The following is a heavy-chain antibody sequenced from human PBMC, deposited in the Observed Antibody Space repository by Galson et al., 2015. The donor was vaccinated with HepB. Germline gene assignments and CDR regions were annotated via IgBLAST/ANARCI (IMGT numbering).Heavy chain of an antibody. CDR3: AKDPGSYGYSFGAFDI. Sequence: SLRLSCAASGFTFSSYAMSWVRQAPGKGLEWVSAISGSGGSTYYADSVKGRFTISRDNSKNTLYLQMNSLRAEDTAVYYCAKDPGSYGYSFGAFDIWGQGTMVTVSS. CDR1: GFTFSSYA. CDR2: ISGSGGST. J-gene: IGHJ3*02. V-gene: IGHV3-23*01. D-gene: IGHD5-18*01.